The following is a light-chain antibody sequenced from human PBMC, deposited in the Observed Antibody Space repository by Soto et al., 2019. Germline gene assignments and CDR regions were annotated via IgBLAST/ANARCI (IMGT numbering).Light chain of an antibody. Sequence: EIVLTQSPATLSLSPGERATLSCRASQSVSSYLAWYQQKPGQAPRLPIYDASNRATGIPARFSGSGSGTDFTLTISSLEPEDFAVYYCQQRSNCQGPLTFGGGTKVDIK. V-gene: IGKV3-11*01. CDR2: DAS. J-gene: IGKJ4*01. CDR3: QQRSNCQGPLT. CDR1: QSVSSY.